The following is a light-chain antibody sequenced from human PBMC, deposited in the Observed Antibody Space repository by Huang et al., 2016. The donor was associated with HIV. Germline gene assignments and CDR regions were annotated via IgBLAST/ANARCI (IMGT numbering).Light chain of an antibody. CDR1: QSVRSN. CDR3: QHYDNWPPLT. CDR2: GAS. J-gene: IGKJ4*01. V-gene: IGKV3-15*01. Sequence: EIAMTQSPATLSVSPGERATLSCRASQSVRSNLAWYQQKPGQAPRLLIYGASTRPTGIPARFSGSGSGTEFTLTISSLQSEDFAVYYCQHYDNWPPLTFGGGTKVEI.